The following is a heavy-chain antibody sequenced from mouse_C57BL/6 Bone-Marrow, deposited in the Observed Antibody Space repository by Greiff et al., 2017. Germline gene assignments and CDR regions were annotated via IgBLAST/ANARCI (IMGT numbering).Heavy chain of an antibody. Sequence: EVQGVESGEGLVKPGGSLKLSCAASGFTFSSYAMSWGHQTPEKRMEWGAYISSGGDYIYYADTVKGRFTISREIARNTLYLQMSSLKSEDTAMYYCTRAPNWYFDVWGTGTTVTVSS. CDR2: ISSGGDYI. V-gene: IGHV5-9-1*02. CDR3: TRAPNWYFDV. J-gene: IGHJ1*03. CDR1: GFTFSSYA.